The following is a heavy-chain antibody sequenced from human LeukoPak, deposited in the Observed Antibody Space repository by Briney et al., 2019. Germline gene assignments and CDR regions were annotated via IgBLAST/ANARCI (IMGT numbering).Heavy chain of an antibody. CDR2: ISSSSSYI. D-gene: IGHD3-10*01. Sequence: PGGSLRLSCAASGFTFSSYSMNWVRQAPGKGLEWVSSISSSSSYIYYADSVKGRFTISRDNAKNSLYLQTNSLRAEDTAVYYCAREAYTYGSGSYDYWGQGTLVTVSS. J-gene: IGHJ4*02. CDR3: AREAYTYGSGSYDY. V-gene: IGHV3-21*01. CDR1: GFTFSSYS.